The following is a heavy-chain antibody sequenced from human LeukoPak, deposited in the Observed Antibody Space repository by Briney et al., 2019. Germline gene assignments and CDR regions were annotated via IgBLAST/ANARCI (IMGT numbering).Heavy chain of an antibody. CDR3: ARWGIAAAGTYLVRSLEVDDS. V-gene: IGHV1-69*13. CDR1: GYTFINYY. CDR2: IIPIFGTA. J-gene: IGHJ4*02. D-gene: IGHD6-13*01. Sequence: SVKVSCKASGYTFINYYIHWVRQAPGQGLEWMGGIIPIFGTANYAQKFQGRVTITADESTSTAYMELSSLRSEDTAVYYCARWGIAAAGTYLVRSLEVDDSWGQGTLVTVSS.